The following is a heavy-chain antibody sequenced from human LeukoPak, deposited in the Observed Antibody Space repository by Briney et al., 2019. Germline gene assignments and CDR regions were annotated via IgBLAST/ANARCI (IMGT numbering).Heavy chain of an antibody. CDR2: INPNSGGT. CDR1: GYIFTSYD. J-gene: IGHJ4*02. CDR3: ARSTLLVVVIRERGPFDY. D-gene: IGHD3-22*01. Sequence: GASVKVSCKAYGYIFTSYDIYWVRQAPGQGLEWMGWINPNSGGTNYIQKFQGRVTMTRDTSISTAYMELSRLRSDDTAVYYCARSTLLVVVIRERGPFDYWGQGTLVTVSS. V-gene: IGHV1-2*02.